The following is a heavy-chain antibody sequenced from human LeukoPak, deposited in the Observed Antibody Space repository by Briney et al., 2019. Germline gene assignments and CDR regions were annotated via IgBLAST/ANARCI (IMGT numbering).Heavy chain of an antibody. CDR3: ARSHDRDGYNRNPDY. V-gene: IGHV3-30*03. Sequence: GGSLRLSCAASGFTFSSYGMHWVHQAPGKGLEWVTVISYDGSKKYYGDSVKGRFTISRDNSKNTLYLQMNSLRAEDTAVYYCARSHDRDGYNRNPDYWGQGTLVTVSS. J-gene: IGHJ4*02. D-gene: IGHD5-24*01. CDR1: GFTFSSYG. CDR2: ISYDGSKK.